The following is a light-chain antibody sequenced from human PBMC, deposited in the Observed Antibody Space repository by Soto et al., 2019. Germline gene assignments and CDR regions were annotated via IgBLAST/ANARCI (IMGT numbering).Light chain of an antibody. V-gene: IGLV1-40*01. J-gene: IGLJ3*02. CDR2: T. Sequence: QSVLTQPPSVSGAPGQRVTISCTGSSSNIGAGYDVNWYQRLPGAAPKLLVSTNRPSGVPDRFSASKSGASASLAITGLQAEDEADYYCQSYDTSLSRRWVFGGGTKVTVL. CDR1: SSNIGAGYD. CDR3: QSYDTSLSRRWV.